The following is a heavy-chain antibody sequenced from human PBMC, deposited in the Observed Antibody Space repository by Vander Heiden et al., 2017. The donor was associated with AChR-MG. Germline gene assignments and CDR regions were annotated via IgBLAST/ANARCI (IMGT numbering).Heavy chain of an antibody. V-gene: IGHV3-11*01. CDR2: IGSSGSTI. J-gene: IGHJ2*01. D-gene: IGHD2-8*01. CDR1: GSTFRAYS. CDR3: ARGIVEVLMVYASGWYFDL. Sequence: QVQLVESGGGLVKPGGSLRLPCAASGSTFRAYSLGWIRQGPGKGLEWVSYIGSSGSTIYYADSVKGRFTISRDNAKNSLYLQMNSLRAEDTAVYYCARGIVEVLMVYASGWYFDLWGRGTLVTVSS.